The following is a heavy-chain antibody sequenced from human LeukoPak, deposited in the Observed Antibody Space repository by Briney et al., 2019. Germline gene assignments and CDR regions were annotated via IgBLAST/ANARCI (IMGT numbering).Heavy chain of an antibody. D-gene: IGHD4-17*01. Sequence: PSETLSLTCTVSGGSITNYYWSWIRQPPGKGLEWIGYIYYSGSTNYNPSLKSRVTISADTSKNQFSLKLSSVTAADTAVYYCARDKKYGDYGVGEYYYYMDVWGKWTTVTVSS. J-gene: IGHJ6*03. CDR1: GGSITNYY. CDR3: ARDKKYGDYGVGEYYYYMDV. V-gene: IGHV4-59*01. CDR2: IYYSGST.